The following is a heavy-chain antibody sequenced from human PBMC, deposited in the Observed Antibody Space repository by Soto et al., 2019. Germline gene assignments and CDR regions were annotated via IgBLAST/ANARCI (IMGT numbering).Heavy chain of an antibody. Sequence: VQLVESGGGVVQPGRSLRLSCAASGFTFSSYGMHWVRQAPGKGLEWVAVIWYDGSNKYYADSVKGRFTISRDNSKNTLYLQMNSLRAEDTAVYYCAREGVGNDGFFDYWGQGTLVTVSS. V-gene: IGHV3-33*01. CDR3: AREGVGNDGFFDY. CDR2: IWYDGSNK. D-gene: IGHD1-1*01. CDR1: GFTFSSYG. J-gene: IGHJ4*02.